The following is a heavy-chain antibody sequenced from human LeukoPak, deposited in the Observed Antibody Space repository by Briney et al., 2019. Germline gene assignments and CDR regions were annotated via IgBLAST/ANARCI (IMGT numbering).Heavy chain of an antibody. CDR1: GGTFSSYA. CDR2: VNPFSGGT. J-gene: IGHJ4*02. Sequence: GASVKVSCKASGGTFSSYAIHWLRQVPGQGLEWMGWVNPFSGGTIPAQKFQDRVTMTKDTSINTAYMELSSLRSDDTAVYYCARVKDSSSWHYFDFWGQGTLVTVSS. CDR3: ARVKDSSSWHYFDF. V-gene: IGHV1-2*02. D-gene: IGHD6-13*01.